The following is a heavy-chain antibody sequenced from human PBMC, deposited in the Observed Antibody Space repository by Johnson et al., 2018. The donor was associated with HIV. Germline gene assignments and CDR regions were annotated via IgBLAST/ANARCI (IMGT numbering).Heavy chain of an antibody. Sequence: MQLVESGGGLVKPGGSPRLSCAASGFTVSSNYMNWVRQAPGKGLEWVSVIYSGGSTYYADSVKGRFTISRDNSKNTLYLQMNNLRAEDTAVYYCAKGGEVWYGAFDIWGQGTMVTVSS. V-gene: IGHV3-66*01. CDR1: GFTVSSNY. CDR3: AKGGEVWYGAFDI. J-gene: IGHJ3*02. CDR2: IYSGGST. D-gene: IGHD6-13*01.